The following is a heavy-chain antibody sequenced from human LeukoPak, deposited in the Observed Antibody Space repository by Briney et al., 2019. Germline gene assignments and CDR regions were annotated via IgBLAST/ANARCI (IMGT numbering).Heavy chain of an antibody. Sequence: SETLSLTCAVHGGSFSGYYWSWIRQPPGKGLEWIGEINHSGSTNYNPSLKSRVTISVDTSNNQFSLRLSSVTAADTAVYFCARHSSSWFLYYMDVWGKGTTVTVSS. V-gene: IGHV4-34*01. D-gene: IGHD6-6*01. CDR1: GGSFSGYY. J-gene: IGHJ6*03. CDR3: ARHSSSWFLYYMDV. CDR2: INHSGST.